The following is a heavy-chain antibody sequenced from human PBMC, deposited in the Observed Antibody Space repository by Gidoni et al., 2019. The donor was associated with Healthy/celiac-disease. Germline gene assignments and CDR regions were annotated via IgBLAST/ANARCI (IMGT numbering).Heavy chain of an antibody. J-gene: IGHJ5*02. CDR2: ISWNSGSI. D-gene: IGHD3-22*01. V-gene: IGHV3-9*01. CDR3: ARGVVVITTPRRGDWFDP. Sequence: EVQLVESGGGLVQPGRSLRLSCAASGFTFDAYAMHWVPQAPGKGLEWVSGISWNSGSIGYADSVKGRFTISRDNAKNSLYLQMNSLRAEDTALYYCARGVVVITTPRRGDWFDPWGQGTLVTVSS. CDR1: GFTFDAYA.